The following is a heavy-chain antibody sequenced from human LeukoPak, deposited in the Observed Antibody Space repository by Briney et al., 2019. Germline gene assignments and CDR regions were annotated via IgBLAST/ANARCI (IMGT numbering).Heavy chain of an antibody. V-gene: IGHV1-2*02. CDR1: GYTFTAYY. Sequence: ASAKVSCKAFGYTFTAYYMHWVRQAPGQGLELMGWISPNSGATNYALKFQGRVTITRDTSISTAYMELSRLRSDDTAVYYCANLMDVWGQGTTVTVSS. CDR2: ISPNSGAT. J-gene: IGHJ6*02. CDR3: ANLMDV.